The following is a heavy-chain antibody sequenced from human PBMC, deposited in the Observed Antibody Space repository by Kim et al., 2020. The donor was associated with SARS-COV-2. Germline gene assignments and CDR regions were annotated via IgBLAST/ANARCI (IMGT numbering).Heavy chain of an antibody. CDR1: GYSFTSYW. J-gene: IGHJ3*02. D-gene: IGHD3-10*01. CDR2: IYPGDSDT. CDR3: ASLYGSGSDWGDAFDI. V-gene: IGHV5-51*01. Sequence: GESLKISCKGSGYSFTSYWIGWVRQMPGKGLEWMGIIYPGDSDTRYSPSFQGQVTISADKSISTAYLQWSSLKASDTAMYYCASLYGSGSDWGDAFDIWGQGTMVTVSS.